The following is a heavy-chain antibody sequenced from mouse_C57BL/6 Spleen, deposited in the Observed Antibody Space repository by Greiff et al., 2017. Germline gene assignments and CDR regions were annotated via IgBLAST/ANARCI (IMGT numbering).Heavy chain of an antibody. CDR1: GYTFTSYW. Sequence: QVHVKQPGAELVKPGASVKVSCKASGYTFTSYWMNWVKQRPGQGLEWIGRIHPSASDTNYNQKFKGKATLTVDKSSSTAYMQLSSLTSEDSAVYYCAMRDPWDAMDYWGQGTSVTVSS. CDR2: IHPSASDT. D-gene: IGHD4-1*01. CDR3: AMRDPWDAMDY. V-gene: IGHV1-74*01. J-gene: IGHJ4*01.